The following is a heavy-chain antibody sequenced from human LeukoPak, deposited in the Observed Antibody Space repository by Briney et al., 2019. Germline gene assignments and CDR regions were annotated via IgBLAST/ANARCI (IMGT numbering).Heavy chain of an antibody. Sequence: SETLSLTCTVSGGSISSYYWSWIRQPAGKGLEWIGRIYTSGSTNYNPSLKSRVTVSVDTSKNQFSLKLSSVTAADTAVYYCARVRVVGYYGSGSYISRENYFDYWGQGTLVTVSS. CDR3: ARVRVVGYYGSGSYISRENYFDY. CDR1: GGSISSYY. J-gene: IGHJ4*02. V-gene: IGHV4-4*07. CDR2: IYTSGST. D-gene: IGHD3-10*01.